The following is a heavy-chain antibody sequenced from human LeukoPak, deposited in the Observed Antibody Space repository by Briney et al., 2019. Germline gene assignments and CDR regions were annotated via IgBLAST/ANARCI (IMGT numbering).Heavy chain of an antibody. V-gene: IGHV1-69*13. CDR3: AIPPSRTYYYDSSGYYSRYYFDY. Sequence: ASVKVSCKASGGTFSSYAISWVRQAPGQGLEWMGGIIPIFGTANYAQKFQGRVTITADESTSTAYMELSSLRSEDTAVYYCAIPPSRTYYYDSSGYYSRYYFDYWGQGTLVTVSS. CDR2: IIPIFGTA. D-gene: IGHD3-22*01. J-gene: IGHJ4*02. CDR1: GGTFSSYA.